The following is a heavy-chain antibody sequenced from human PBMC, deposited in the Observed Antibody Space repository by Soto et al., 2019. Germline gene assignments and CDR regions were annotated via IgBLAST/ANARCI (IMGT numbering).Heavy chain of an antibody. CDR3: ARAILGSSSGRPDDY. D-gene: IGHD6-6*01. CDR1: GFTFSSYA. J-gene: IGHJ4*02. V-gene: IGHV3-30-3*01. Sequence: GGSLRLSCAASGFTFSSYAMHWVRQAPGKGLEWVAVISYDGSNKYYADSVKGRFTISRDNSKNTLYLQMNSLRAEDTAVYYCARAILGSSSGRPDDYWGQGTLVTVSS. CDR2: ISYDGSNK.